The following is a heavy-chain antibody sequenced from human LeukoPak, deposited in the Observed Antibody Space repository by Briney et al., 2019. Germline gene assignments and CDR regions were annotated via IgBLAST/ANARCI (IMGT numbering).Heavy chain of an antibody. D-gene: IGHD2-21*01. CDR1: GFTFSDYY. Sequence: GGSLRLSCAASGFTFSDYYMSWIRQTPGKRLEWVSYISSSGYTTYHADSVKGRFTISRDNAKSSLYLQMNSLRAEDTAVYYCARSGAYPLPTEVWGQGTLVTVSS. CDR2: ISSSGYTT. J-gene: IGHJ4*02. CDR3: ARSGAYPLPTEV. V-gene: IGHV3-11*01.